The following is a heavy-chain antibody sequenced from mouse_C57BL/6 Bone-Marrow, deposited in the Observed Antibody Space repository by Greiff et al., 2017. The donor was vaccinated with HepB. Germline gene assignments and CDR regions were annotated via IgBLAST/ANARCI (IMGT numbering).Heavy chain of an antibody. CDR1: GFTFSSYG. CDR3: GRHIWFSCFAF. V-gene: IGHV5-6*02. J-gene: IGHJ3*01. D-gene: IGHD2-2*01. Sequence: DVKVVESGGDLVKPGGSLKLSCAASGFTFSSYGMSWVRQTPDKRLEWVATISSGGGYTYYPGSVKGRFTISRDNAQNTLYLQMSSLKSEDTAMYDCGRHIWFSCFAFWGQGTRVTGSA. CDR2: ISSGGGYT.